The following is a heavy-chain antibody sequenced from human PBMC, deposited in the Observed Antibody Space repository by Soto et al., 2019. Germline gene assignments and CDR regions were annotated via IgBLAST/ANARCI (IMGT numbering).Heavy chain of an antibody. V-gene: IGHV4-4*02. J-gene: IGHJ4*02. CDR3: AKEGSGHTYYSDK. Sequence: PSETLSLTCVVSGASITSNNWWSWVRQPPGKGLEGVGEVYHSGTTNYNPSLKSRVTLSVDKSKNQFSLKVTSVTAADTAVYYCAKEGSGHTYYSDKWGQGTLVTVSS. CDR1: GASITSNNW. CDR2: VYHSGTT. D-gene: IGHD3-3*01.